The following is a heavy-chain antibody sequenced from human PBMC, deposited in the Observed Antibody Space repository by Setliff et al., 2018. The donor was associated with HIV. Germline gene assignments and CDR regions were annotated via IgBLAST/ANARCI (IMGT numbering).Heavy chain of an antibody. V-gene: IGHV3-30*02. CDR3: AKVKVPTTDLYFLDY. CDR2: IWYDGSNK. Sequence: TGGSLRLSCGASGFTFSTHAMHWVRQAPGRALEWVAYIWYDGSNKYYAESVKDRFTISRDNSKNMVYLQMNSLRAEDTALYYCAKVKVPTTDLYFLDYWGQGTPVTVSS. D-gene: IGHD1-1*01. CDR1: GFTFSTHA. J-gene: IGHJ4*02.